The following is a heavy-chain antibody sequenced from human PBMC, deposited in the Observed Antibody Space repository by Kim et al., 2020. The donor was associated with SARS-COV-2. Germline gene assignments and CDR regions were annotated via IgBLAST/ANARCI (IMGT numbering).Heavy chain of an antibody. CDR1: GFSFSGYD. CDR2: IRNSGSTI. Sequence: GGSLRLSCVVSGFSFSGYDMNWVRQAPGKGLEWVSYIRNSGSTIWYADSVKGRFTISRDNAKNSPYLQMNSLSDEDTAVYYCARVGLLGAYNMDVWGQGTTVTVSS. CDR3: ARVGLLGAYNMDV. V-gene: IGHV3-48*02. D-gene: IGHD3-16*01. J-gene: IGHJ6*02.